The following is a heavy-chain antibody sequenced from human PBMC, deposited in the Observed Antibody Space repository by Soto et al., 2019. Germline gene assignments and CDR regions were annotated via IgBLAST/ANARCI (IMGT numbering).Heavy chain of an antibody. CDR3: AKDPRINYDLTVKPRSSYSGLDA. Sequence: GGSLRLSCAASGFTFSSYGMHWGRQAPGKGLEWVAVISYDGSNKYYADSVKGRFTISRDNSKNTLYLQMNSLRAEDTAVHYYAKDPRINYDLTVKPRSSYSGLDAFGPRSTVTV. D-gene: IGHD3-3*01. CDR1: GFTFSSYG. CDR2: ISYDGSNK. V-gene: IGHV3-30*18. J-gene: IGHJ6*02.